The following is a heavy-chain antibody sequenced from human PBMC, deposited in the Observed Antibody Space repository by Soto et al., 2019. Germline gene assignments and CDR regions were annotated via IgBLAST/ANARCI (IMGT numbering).Heavy chain of an antibody. J-gene: IGHJ4*02. Sequence: TSETLSLTCTVSGGSISSYYWSWIRQPPGKGLGWIGYIYYSGSTNYNPSLKSRVTISVDTSKNQFSLKLSSVTAADTAVYYCARGDSAAGWSFFDYWGQGALVTVSS. CDR3: ARGDSAAGWSFFDY. CDR2: IYYSGST. D-gene: IGHD6-13*01. CDR1: GGSISSYY. V-gene: IGHV4-59*01.